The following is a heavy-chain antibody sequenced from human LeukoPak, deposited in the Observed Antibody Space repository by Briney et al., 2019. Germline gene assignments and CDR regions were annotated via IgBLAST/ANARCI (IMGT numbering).Heavy chain of an antibody. CDR2: ISYDGSNK. J-gene: IGHJ4*02. CDR3: AKDSHYGSGSHHYYFDY. V-gene: IGHV3-30*18. CDR1: GITLSNYG. D-gene: IGHD3-10*01. Sequence: PGGSLRLSCAVSGITLSNYGMSWVRQAPGKGLEWVAVISYDGSNKYYADSVKGRFTISRNNSKNTLYLQMNSLRAEDTAVYYCAKDSHYGSGSHHYYFDYWGQGTLVTVSS.